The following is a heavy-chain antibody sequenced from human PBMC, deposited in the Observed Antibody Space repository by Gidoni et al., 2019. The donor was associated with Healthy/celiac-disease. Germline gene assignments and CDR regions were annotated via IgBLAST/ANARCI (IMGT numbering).Heavy chain of an antibody. Sequence: QVQLVESGGGVVQPGRSLRLSCAASGFTFSSYGMHWVRQAPGKGLEWVAVIWYDGSNKYYADSVKGRFTISRDNSKNTLYLQMNSLRAEDTAVYYCARSGAGYSSGWYYFDYWGQGTLVTVSS. CDR1: GFTFSSYG. J-gene: IGHJ4*02. CDR3: ARSGAGYSSGWYYFDY. V-gene: IGHV3-33*01. CDR2: IWYDGSNK. D-gene: IGHD6-19*01.